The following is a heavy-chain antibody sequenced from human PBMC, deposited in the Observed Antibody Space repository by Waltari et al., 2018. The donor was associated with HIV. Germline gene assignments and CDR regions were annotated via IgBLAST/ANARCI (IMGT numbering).Heavy chain of an antibody. CDR1: GGTFSSYA. J-gene: IGHJ3*02. V-gene: IGHV1-69*12. CDR2: IIPIFATS. D-gene: IGHD3-22*01. CDR3: ARELKQLPPQDYDSPPRGFDI. Sequence: QVQLVQSGAEVKKPGSSVKVSCKASGGTFSSYAISWMRQAPGQGREWMGGIIPIFATSNYAQKCQGRVTITADESTSTAYMELSSLRSDDTAVYYCARELKQLPPQDYDSPPRGFDIWGQGTMVTVSS.